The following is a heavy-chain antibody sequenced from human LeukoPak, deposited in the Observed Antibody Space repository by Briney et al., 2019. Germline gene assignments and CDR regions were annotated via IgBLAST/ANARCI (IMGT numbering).Heavy chain of an antibody. CDR2: ISYDGSNK. CDR3: ARERVIDAFDI. Sequence: GGSLRLSCAASGFTFSSYAMSWVRQAPGKGLEWVAVISYDGSNKYYADSVKGRFTISRDNSKNTLYLQMNSLRAEDTAVYYCARERVIDAFDIWGQGIMVTVSS. D-gene: IGHD2-21*01. CDR1: GFTFSSYA. J-gene: IGHJ3*02. V-gene: IGHV3-30-3*01.